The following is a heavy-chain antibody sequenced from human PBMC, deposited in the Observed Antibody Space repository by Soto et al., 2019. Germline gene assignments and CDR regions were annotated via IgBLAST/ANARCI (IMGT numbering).Heavy chain of an antibody. CDR3: AKAQGFCSSTSCREAYYYYGMDV. D-gene: IGHD2-2*01. CDR1: GFTFSSYG. Sequence: SGGSLRLSCAASGFTFSSYGMHWVRQAPGKGLEWVAVISYDGNNKYYADSVKGRFTISRDNSKNTLFLQMNSLRAEDTAVYYCAKAQGFCSSTSCREAYYYYGMDVWGQGTTVTVSS. CDR2: ISYDGNNK. V-gene: IGHV3-30*18. J-gene: IGHJ6*02.